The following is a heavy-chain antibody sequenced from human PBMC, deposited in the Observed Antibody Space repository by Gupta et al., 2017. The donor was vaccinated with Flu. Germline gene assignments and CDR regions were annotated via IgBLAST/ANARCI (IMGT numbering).Heavy chain of an antibody. V-gene: IGHV3-23*01. CDR1: GFTFSSYA. CDR2: ISGSGGST. J-gene: IGHJ4*02. CDR3: AKGPCSSTSCYPYYFDY. Sequence: EVQLLESGGGLVQPGGSLRLSCAASGFTFSSYAMSWVRQAPGKGLGWVSVISGSGGSTYYADPVKGRFTISRDNSKNTLYLQMNSLRAEDTAVYYCAKGPCSSTSCYPYYFDYWAREPWSPSPQ. D-gene: IGHD2-2*01.